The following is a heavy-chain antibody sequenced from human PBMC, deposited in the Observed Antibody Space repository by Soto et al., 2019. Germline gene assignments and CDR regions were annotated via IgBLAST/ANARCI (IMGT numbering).Heavy chain of an antibody. J-gene: IGHJ4*02. Sequence: QVQLVESGGGVVQPGRSLRLSCAASGFTFSSYGMHWVRQAPGKGLEWVAVISYDGSNKYYADSVKGRFTISRDNSKNTLYQQMNSLRAEDTAVYYCAKDPGGQAVALDYWGQGTLVTVSS. CDR1: GFTFSSYG. CDR2: ISYDGSNK. V-gene: IGHV3-30*18. D-gene: IGHD6-19*01. CDR3: AKDPGGQAVALDY.